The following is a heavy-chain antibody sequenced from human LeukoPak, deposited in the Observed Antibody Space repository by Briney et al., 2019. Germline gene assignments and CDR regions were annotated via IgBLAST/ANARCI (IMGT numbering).Heavy chain of an antibody. CDR2: IIPIFGTA. CDR3: AREGSGSYGDYYMDV. CDR1: GGTFSSYA. J-gene: IGHJ6*03. D-gene: IGHD1-26*01. V-gene: IGHV1-69*05. Sequence: SVKVSCKASGGTFSSYAISWVRQAPGQGLEWMGGIIPIFGTASYAQKLQGRVTITTDESTSTAYMELSSLRSEDTAVYYCAREGSGSYGDYYMDVWGKGTTVTVSS.